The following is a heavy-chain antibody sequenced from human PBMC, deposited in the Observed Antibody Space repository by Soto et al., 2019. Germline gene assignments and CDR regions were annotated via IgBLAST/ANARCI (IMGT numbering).Heavy chain of an antibody. CDR2: ISYDGSNK. Sequence: QVQLVESGGGVVQPGRSLRLSCEASGFTFSHYGIHWVRQAPGKGLEGLAVISYDGSNKHYADSVKGRFTVSRDNSKNTLYLQMNSLRAEDTAVYFCARYSGKYQGPIDYWGQGTLVTVSS. D-gene: IGHD1-26*01. CDR1: GFTFSHYG. V-gene: IGHV3-30*03. J-gene: IGHJ4*02. CDR3: ARYSGKYQGPIDY.